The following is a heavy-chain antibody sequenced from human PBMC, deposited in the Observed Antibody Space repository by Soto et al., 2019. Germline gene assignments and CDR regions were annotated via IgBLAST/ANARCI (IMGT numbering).Heavy chain of an antibody. V-gene: IGHV1-18*04. J-gene: IGHJ4*02. D-gene: IGHD3-10*01. Sequence: QVQLVQTGPEVKKPGASVKVSCKTSGYVYISSGSSWVRQAPGHGREWVGWISAYTGKADYAQKFQGRVTMTTETSTSTAFLELRSLRSDDTAVYYCARDQRYYGSGSYYSDSWGQGTLVTVSS. CDR1: GYVYISSG. CDR3: ARDQRYYGSGSYYSDS. CDR2: ISAYTGKA.